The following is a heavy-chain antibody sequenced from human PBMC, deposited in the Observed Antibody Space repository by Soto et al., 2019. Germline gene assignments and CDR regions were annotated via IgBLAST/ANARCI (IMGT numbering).Heavy chain of an antibody. V-gene: IGHV4-38-2*01. Sequence: SETLSLTCAVSGYSISSGYYWGWIRQPPGKGLEWIGSIYHSGSIYYNPSLKSRVSISVDTSKNHFSLKLSSVTAADTAVYYCARGKGHTGLNCFDPWCQGTLVTVSS. CDR1: GYSISSGYY. CDR2: IYHSGSI. J-gene: IGHJ5*02. CDR3: ARGKGHTGLNCFDP. D-gene: IGHD2-21*02.